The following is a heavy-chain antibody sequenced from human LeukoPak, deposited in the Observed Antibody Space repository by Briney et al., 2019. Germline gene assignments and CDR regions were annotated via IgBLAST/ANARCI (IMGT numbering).Heavy chain of an antibody. D-gene: IGHD6-13*01. CDR3: ARVVAAAGRYFDY. V-gene: IGHV4-34*01. J-gene: IGHJ4*02. Sequence: SETLSLTCAVYGGSLSGYYWSWIRQPPGRGLEWIGEINHSGSTNYNPSLKSRVTISVDTSKNQFSLKLSSVTAADTAVYYCARVVAAAGRYFDYWGQGTLVTVSS. CDR2: INHSGST. CDR1: GGSLSGYY.